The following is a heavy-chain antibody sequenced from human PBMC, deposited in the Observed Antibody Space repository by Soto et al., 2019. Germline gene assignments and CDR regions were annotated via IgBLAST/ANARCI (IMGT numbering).Heavy chain of an antibody. CDR1: GYSFTSYW. Sequence: GESLKISCKGSGYSFTSYWIGWVRQMPGKGLEWMGIIYPGDSDTRYSPSFQGQVTISADKSISTAYLQWSSLKASDTAMYYCARQSNSSYDLGWFDPWGRGTLVTVSS. J-gene: IGHJ5*02. V-gene: IGHV5-51*01. D-gene: IGHD5-12*01. CDR3: ARQSNSSYDLGWFDP. CDR2: IYPGDSDT.